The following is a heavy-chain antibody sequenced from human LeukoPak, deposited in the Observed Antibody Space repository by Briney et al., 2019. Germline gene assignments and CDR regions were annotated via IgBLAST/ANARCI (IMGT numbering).Heavy chain of an antibody. CDR3: AKDWGSSGWYNYFDP. J-gene: IGHJ5*02. D-gene: IGHD6-19*01. CDR1: GFTFSSYA. CDR2: ISGSGGST. Sequence: GGSLRLSCAASGFTFSSYAMSWVRQAPGKGLEWVSAISGSGGSTYYADSVKGRFTISRDNSKNTLYLQMNSLRAEDTAVYYCAKDWGSSGWYNYFDPWGQGTLVTVSS. V-gene: IGHV3-23*01.